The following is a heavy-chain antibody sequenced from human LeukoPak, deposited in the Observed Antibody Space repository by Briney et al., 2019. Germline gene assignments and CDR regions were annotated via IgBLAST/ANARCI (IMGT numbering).Heavy chain of an antibody. J-gene: IGHJ5*02. CDR2: INPSGGST. V-gene: IGHV1-46*01. D-gene: IGHD3-3*01. CDR1: GYTFISHY. Sequence: ASVKVSCKASGYTFISHYMHWVRQAPGQGLEWMGIINPSGGSTSYAQKFQGRVTMTRDTSTSTVYMDLSSLRSEDTAVYYCARGLGGDFWSGYGRGGWFDPWGQGTLVTVSS. CDR3: ARGLGGDFWSGYGRGGWFDP.